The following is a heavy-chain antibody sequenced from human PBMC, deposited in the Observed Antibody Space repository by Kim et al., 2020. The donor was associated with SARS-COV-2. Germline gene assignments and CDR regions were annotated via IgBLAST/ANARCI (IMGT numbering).Heavy chain of an antibody. Sequence: SVKGRLTTSSDNSKNTLYLQMNSLRAEDTAVYYCAKDPSPLLLWHRPVDVWGQGTTVTVSS. CDR3: AKDPSPLLLWHRPVDV. V-gene: IGHV3-30*02. J-gene: IGHJ6*02. D-gene: IGHD3-10*01.